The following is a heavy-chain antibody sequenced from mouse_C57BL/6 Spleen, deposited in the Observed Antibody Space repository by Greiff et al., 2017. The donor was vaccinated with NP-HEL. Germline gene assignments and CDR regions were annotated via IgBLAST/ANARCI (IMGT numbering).Heavy chain of an antibody. V-gene: IGHV5-6*01. CDR3: AAAIYDGYFDY. J-gene: IGHJ2*01. CDR1: GFTFSSYC. D-gene: IGHD2-3*01. Sequence: EVKVVESGGDLVKPGGSLKLSCAASGFTFSSYCMSWVRQTPDKRLEWVATISSGGSYTYYPDSVKGRFTISRDNAKNTLYLQMSSVKSEDTAVYYCAAAIYDGYFDYWGQGTTLTVSS. CDR2: ISSGGSYT.